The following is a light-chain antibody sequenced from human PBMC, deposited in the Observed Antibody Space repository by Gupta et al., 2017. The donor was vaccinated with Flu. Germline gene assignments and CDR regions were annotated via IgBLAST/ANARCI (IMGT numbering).Light chain of an antibody. Sequence: QSALTQPASVSGSPGPSITIPCPGTSSDVGNYNLVSWYQQHPGKAPKLMIYEGAKRPSGVATRFSGSKSGNTASLTISGLQTEDEADYYCCSYAGIHTFVFGGGTKVTVL. CDR2: EGA. J-gene: IGLJ2*01. V-gene: IGLV2-23*03. CDR1: SSDVGNYNL. CDR3: CSYAGIHTFV.